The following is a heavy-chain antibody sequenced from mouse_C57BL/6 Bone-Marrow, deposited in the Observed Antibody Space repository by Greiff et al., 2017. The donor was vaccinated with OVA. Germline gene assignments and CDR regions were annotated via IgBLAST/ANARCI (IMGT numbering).Heavy chain of an antibody. CDR2: IDPENGDT. Sequence: VQLKQSGAELVRPGASVKLSCTASGFNIKDDYMHWVKQRPEQGLEWIGWIDPENGDTEYASKFQGKATITADKSSSTAYMQLSSLTSEDSAVYYCARGITTVPSVAMDYWGQGTSVTVSS. CDR1: GFNIKDDY. V-gene: IGHV14-4*01. CDR3: ARGITTVPSVAMDY. J-gene: IGHJ4*01. D-gene: IGHD1-1*01.